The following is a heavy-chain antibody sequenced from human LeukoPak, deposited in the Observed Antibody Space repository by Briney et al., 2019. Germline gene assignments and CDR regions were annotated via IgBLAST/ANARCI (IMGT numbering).Heavy chain of an antibody. V-gene: IGHV5-51*01. J-gene: IGHJ4*02. Sequence: GESLKISCKGSGYSFTSYWIGWVRQMPGKGLEWMGIIYPGDSDTRYSPSFQGQVTISADKSISTAYLQWSSLKASDTAIYYCAKFTSMTTSYSDYWGQGTLVTVSS. CDR3: AKFTSMTTSYSDY. D-gene: IGHD2/OR15-2a*01. CDR2: IYPGDSDT. CDR1: GYSFTSYW.